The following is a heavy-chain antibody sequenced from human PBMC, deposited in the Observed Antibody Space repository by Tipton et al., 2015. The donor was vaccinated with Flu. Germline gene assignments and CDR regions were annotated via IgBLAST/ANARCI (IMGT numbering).Heavy chain of an antibody. CDR1: GDSIGSPYF. D-gene: IGHD2-2*01. CDR2: IYNSQYT. Sequence: TLSLTCSVTGDSIGSPYFWDWIRQPPGKGLEWIGYIYNSQYTKYNPSLKSRVTISVDTSKKQFSLRLRSVTAADTAVYYCARDPPLGMPDYFDYWGQGTLVTASS. J-gene: IGHJ4*02. CDR3: ARDPPLGMPDYFDY. V-gene: IGHV4-28*03.